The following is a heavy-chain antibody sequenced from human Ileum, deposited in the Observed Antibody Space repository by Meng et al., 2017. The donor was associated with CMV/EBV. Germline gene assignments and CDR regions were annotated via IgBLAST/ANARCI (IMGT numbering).Heavy chain of an antibody. CDR2: IKSKTDGETT. J-gene: IGHJ4*02. CDR1: EFTFNSAW. CDR3: TTRTY. Sequence: GESLKISCEASEFTFNSAWMNWVRQAAGKGLEWVGRIKSKTDGETTDYAAPVKDRFTISRDDSRNTLFLQMTSLKTEDTAVYFCTTRTYWGRGTLVTVSS. V-gene: IGHV3-15*01.